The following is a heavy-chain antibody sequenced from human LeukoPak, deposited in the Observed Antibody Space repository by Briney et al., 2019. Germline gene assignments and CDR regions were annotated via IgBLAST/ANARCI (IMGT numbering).Heavy chain of an antibody. CDR2: IYTSGST. J-gene: IGHJ4*02. CDR1: GGSISSGSYY. CDR3: ARAVAGTGTPSY. Sequence: PSETLSLTCTVSGGSISSGSYYWSWIRQPAGKGLEWIGRIYTSGSTNYNPSLKSRVTISVDTSKNQFSLKLSSVTAADTAVYYCARAVAGTGTPSYWGQGTLVTVSS. D-gene: IGHD6-19*01. V-gene: IGHV4-61*02.